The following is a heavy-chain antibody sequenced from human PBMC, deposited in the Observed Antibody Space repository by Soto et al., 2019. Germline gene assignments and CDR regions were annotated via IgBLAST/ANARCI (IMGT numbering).Heavy chain of an antibody. D-gene: IGHD3-10*01. J-gene: IGHJ3*02. Sequence: GGSLRLSCAASGFTFSDYYMSWIRQAPGKGLEWVSYISSSGSTIYYADSVKGRFTISRDNAKNSLYLQMNSLRAEDTAVYYCARDLVTMVRGVIIAPAAFDIWGQGTMVTVSS. CDR3: ARDLVTMVRGVIIAPAAFDI. V-gene: IGHV3-11*01. CDR2: ISSSGSTI. CDR1: GFTFSDYY.